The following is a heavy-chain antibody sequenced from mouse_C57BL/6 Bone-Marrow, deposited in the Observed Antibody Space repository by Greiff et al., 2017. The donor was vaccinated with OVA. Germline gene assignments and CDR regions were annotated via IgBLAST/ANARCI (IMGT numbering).Heavy chain of an antibody. CDR1: GYTFTSYW. D-gene: IGHD3-2*02. V-gene: IGHV1-64*01. CDR3: ASSTAQATCYYAMDY. CDR2: IHPNSGST. Sequence: QVQLQQPGAELVKPGASVKLSCKASGYTFTSYWMHLVKQRPGQGLEWIGMIHPNSGSTNYNEKFKSKATLTVDKSSSTAYMQLSSLTSEDSAVYYCASSTAQATCYYAMDYWGQGTSVTVSS. J-gene: IGHJ4*01.